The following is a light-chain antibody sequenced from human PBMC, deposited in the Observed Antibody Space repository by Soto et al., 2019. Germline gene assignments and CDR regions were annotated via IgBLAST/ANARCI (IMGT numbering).Light chain of an antibody. V-gene: IGLV2-14*03. J-gene: IGLJ2*01. CDR2: DVS. CDR1: SSDVGGYNY. CDR3: SSYASSITLV. Sequence: QSALTQPASVSGSPGQSITISCTGTSSDVGGYNYVSWYQHHPRKAPKLMIYDVSNRPSGVSNRFSGSKSGNTATLTISGRQAEDEADYYCSSYASSITLVFGGGTKLTVL.